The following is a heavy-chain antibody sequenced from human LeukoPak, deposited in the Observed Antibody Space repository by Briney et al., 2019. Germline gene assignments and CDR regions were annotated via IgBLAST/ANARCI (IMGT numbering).Heavy chain of an antibody. D-gene: IGHD3-10*01. CDR1: GYTFTSYG. V-gene: IGHV1-18*01. CDR3: ATDRAFRAPYYYYGMDV. CDR2: ISAYNGNT. Sequence: GASVKVSCKASGYTFTSYGISWVRQAPGQGLEWMGWISAYNGNTNYAQKLQGRVTMTEDTSTDTAYMELSSLRSEDTAVYYCATDRAFRAPYYYYGMDVWGQGTTVTVSS. J-gene: IGHJ6*02.